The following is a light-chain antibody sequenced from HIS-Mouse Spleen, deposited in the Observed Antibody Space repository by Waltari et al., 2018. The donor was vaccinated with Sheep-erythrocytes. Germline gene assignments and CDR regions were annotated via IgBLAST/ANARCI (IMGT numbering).Light chain of an antibody. J-gene: IGLJ3*02. V-gene: IGLV2-23*01. CDR3: CSYAGSSTPWV. CDR1: SSDVGRYNL. CDR2: EGS. Sequence: QSALTQPASVSGSPGQSITISCTGTSSDVGRYNLVSWYQQHPGQAPKLMIYEGSKRPSGVSNRFSGSKSCNTASLTISGLQAEDEADYYCCSYAGSSTPWVFGGGTKLTVL.